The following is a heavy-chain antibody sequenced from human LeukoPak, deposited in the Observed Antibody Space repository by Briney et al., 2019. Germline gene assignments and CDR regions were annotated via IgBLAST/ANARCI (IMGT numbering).Heavy chain of an antibody. CDR2: INHSGST. CDR1: GGSFSGYY. Sequence: SETPSLTCAVYGGSFSGYYWSWIRQPPGKGLEWIGEINHSGSTNYNPSLKSRVTISVDTSKNQFSLKLSSVTAADTAVYYCARMALATVVIYYFDYWGQGTLVTVSS. D-gene: IGHD4-23*01. CDR3: ARMALATVVIYYFDY. J-gene: IGHJ4*02. V-gene: IGHV4-34*01.